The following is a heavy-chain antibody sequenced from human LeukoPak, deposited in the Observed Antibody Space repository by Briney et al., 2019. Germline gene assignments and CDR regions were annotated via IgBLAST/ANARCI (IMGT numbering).Heavy chain of an antibody. CDR1: GGSISSYY. Sequence: PSETLSLTCTVSGGSISSYYWSWIRQPPGKGLEWIGYIYYSGTTNYNPSLKSRVTISVDTSKNQFSLKLSSVTAADTAVYYCARSVYYYDSSGYYPYYFDYWGQGTLVTVSS. J-gene: IGHJ4*02. CDR3: ARSVYYYDSSGYYPYYFDY. V-gene: IGHV4-59*12. D-gene: IGHD3-22*01. CDR2: IYYSGTT.